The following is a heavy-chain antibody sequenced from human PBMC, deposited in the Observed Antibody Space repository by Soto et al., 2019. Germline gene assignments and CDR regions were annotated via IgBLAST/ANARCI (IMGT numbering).Heavy chain of an antibody. CDR1: GDSMNSGDYY. D-gene: IGHD2-15*01. J-gene: IGHJ6*02. CDR3: ARDYSNSPYSLDV. V-gene: IGHV4-30-4*01. CDR2: IDNGANS. Sequence: QVQLKESGPGLVKPSQTLSLTCTVSGDSMNSGDYYWNWIRQSPGKGLEWIGHIDNGANSYQKPSLKGRGTISVDTSQNQFFLRLPSVTFADTAIYCCARDYSNSPYSLDVWGQGTSVTGSS.